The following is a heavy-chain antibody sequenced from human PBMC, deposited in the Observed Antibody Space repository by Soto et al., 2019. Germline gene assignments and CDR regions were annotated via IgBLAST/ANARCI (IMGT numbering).Heavy chain of an antibody. CDR3: ESRRTGWGGDCYAVYYYDYGIDV. CDR2: ISAYNGNT. V-gene: IGHV1-18*01. J-gene: IGHJ6*01. CDR1: GYTFTSYG. D-gene: IGHD2-21*02. Sequence: ASVKVSCKASGYTFTSYGISWVRQAPGQGLEWMGWISAYNGNTNYAQKLQGRVTMTTDTSTSTAYMELRSLRSDDTAVYYCESRRTGWGGDCYAVYYYDYGIDVWGQGDTVSVS.